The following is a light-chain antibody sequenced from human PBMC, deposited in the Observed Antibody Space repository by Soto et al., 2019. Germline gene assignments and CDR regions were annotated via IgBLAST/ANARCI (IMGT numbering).Light chain of an antibody. CDR1: QSISNW. V-gene: IGKV3-11*01. J-gene: IGKJ5*01. CDR2: DAS. Sequence: SQSPSTLPASVGDRVTTTCRASQSISNWLAWYQQKPGQDPRLLIYDASSRATGIPARFSGIGSRTDFNLTISRLETEDFAVYYCHQRSNWPRTFGQGTRLEIK. CDR3: HQRSNWPRT.